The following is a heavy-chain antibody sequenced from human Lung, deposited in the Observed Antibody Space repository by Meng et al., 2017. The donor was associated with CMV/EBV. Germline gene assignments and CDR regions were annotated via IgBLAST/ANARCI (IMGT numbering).Heavy chain of an antibody. CDR2: ITWDGGAT. CDR1: GFTFDDYT. J-gene: IGHJ1*01. CDR3: AKDGAAVDPAEYLHH. V-gene: IGHV3-43*01. Sequence: GGSLRLXCAASGFTFDDYTLHWVRQAPGKGLEWVSFITWDGGATYYADSVKGRFTISRDNTKNSLYLQMNSLKSDDTAVYYCAKDGAAVDPAEYLHHWGQGTLVTVSS. D-gene: IGHD6-13*01.